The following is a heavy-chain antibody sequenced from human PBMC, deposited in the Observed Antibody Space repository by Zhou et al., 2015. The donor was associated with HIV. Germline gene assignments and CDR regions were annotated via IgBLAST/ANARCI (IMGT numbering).Heavy chain of an antibody. V-gene: IGHV3-33*01. D-gene: IGHD2-15*01. J-gene: IGHJ4*02. CDR3: ARSGGYCSGGSCYSGYFDY. CDR1: GFTFSSYG. Sequence: QVQLVESGGGVVQPGRSLRLSCAASGFTFSSYGMHWVRQAPGKGLEWVAVIWYDGSNKYYADSVKGRFTISRDNSKNTLYLQMNSLRAEDTAVYYCARSGGYCSGGSCYSGYFDYWGQGTLVTVSS. CDR2: IWYDGSNK.